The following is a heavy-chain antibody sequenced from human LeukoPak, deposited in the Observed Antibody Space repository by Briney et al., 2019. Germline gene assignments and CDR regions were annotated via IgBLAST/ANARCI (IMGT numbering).Heavy chain of an antibody. Sequence: SETLSLTCSVSGGSISRSGYYWGWIRQPPGKGLEWIGTIYYSGSTYYNPSLESRVIISVDTSKSQFSLKLSSVAAADTAVYYCASKEEYQLLYGGFDIWGQGTMVTVSS. D-gene: IGHD2-2*02. V-gene: IGHV4-39*01. CDR3: ASKEEYQLLYGGFDI. CDR2: IYYSGST. J-gene: IGHJ3*02. CDR1: GGSISRSGYY.